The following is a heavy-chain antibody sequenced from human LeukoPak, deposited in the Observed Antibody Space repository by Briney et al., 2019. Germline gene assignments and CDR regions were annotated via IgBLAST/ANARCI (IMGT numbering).Heavy chain of an antibody. D-gene: IGHD3-22*01. CDR2: FYYSGST. CDR3: ATLGYFGAIYYYYMDV. J-gene: IGHJ6*03. Sequence: PSQTLSLTCTVSGGSISSGSYYWSWIRQPAGKGLEWIGTFYYSGSTYYNPSLKSRVTISVDTSKNQFSLKLSSVTAADTAMYYCATLGYFGAIYYYYMDVWGKGTTVTISS. CDR1: GGSISSGSYY. V-gene: IGHV4-30-2*03.